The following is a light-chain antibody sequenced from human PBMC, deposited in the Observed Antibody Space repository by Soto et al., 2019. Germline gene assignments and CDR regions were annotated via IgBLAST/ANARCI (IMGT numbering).Light chain of an antibody. CDR2: KAS. CDR3: QHYNSYSEA. V-gene: IGKV1-5*03. J-gene: IGKJ1*01. Sequence: DIQMTQSPSTLSGSVGDRVTITCRASQTISSWLAWYQQKPGKAPKPLIYKASTVKSGVPSRFSGSGSGTEFTLTISSLQPDDFATYYCQHYNSYSEAFGQGTKVDIK. CDR1: QTISSW.